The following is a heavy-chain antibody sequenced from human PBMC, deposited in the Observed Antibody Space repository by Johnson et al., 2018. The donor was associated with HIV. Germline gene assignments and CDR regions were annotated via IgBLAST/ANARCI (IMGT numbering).Heavy chain of an antibody. CDR1: GFTFDDYG. Sequence: VQLVESGGGLVKPGGSLRLSCAASGFTFDDYGMSWVRQAPGKGLEWVSGINWNGGSTGYADSVKGRFTIFRDNSKNTVSLQMNSLTAEDTAVYYSVKPKNPDAFDIWGQGTKVTVSS. V-gene: IGHV3-20*04. CDR2: INWNGGST. CDR3: VKPKNPDAFDI. J-gene: IGHJ3*02.